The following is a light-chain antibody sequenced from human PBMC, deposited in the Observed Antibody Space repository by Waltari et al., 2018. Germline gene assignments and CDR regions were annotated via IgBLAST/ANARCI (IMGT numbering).Light chain of an antibody. CDR3: QQRSTWPSIT. Sequence: EIVLTQSPATLSLSPGERGTLSCRASQSVNTNLAWYQQKPGQAPRLLIYDASTRATGIPARFSGSGSATDFTLTISSLEREDFAVYYCQQRSTWPSITFGQGTRLEIK. CDR1: QSVNTN. V-gene: IGKV3-11*01. J-gene: IGKJ5*01. CDR2: DAS.